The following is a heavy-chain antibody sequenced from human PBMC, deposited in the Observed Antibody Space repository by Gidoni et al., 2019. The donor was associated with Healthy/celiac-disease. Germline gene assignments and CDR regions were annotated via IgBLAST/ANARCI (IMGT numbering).Heavy chain of an antibody. D-gene: IGHD6-13*01. CDR2: ISSSSSYT. Sequence: QVQLVESGGGLVKPGGSLRLSCAASGFTFSDYYMSWIRQAPGKGLEWVSYISSSSSYTNYADSVKGRFTISRDNAKNSLYLQMNSLRAEDTAVYYCARSGKAAAGNCWFDPWGQGTLVTVSS. CDR1: GFTFSDYY. J-gene: IGHJ5*02. CDR3: ARSGKAAAGNCWFDP. V-gene: IGHV3-11*06.